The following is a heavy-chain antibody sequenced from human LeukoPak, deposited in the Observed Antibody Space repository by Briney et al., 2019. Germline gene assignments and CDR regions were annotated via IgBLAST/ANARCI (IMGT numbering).Heavy chain of an antibody. D-gene: IGHD3-16*01. V-gene: IGHV3-7*01. J-gene: IGHJ3*02. CDR3: VRDPGWGAFDI. CDR2: INPDGSTT. Sequence: GGSLRLSCAASEFTFSNYWMGWVRQAPGKGLEWVAIINPDGSTTGYVDSVKGRFTISRDNAKNSLCLQLNSLRAEDTAVYYCVRDPGWGAFDIWGQGTMVTVSS. CDR1: EFTFSNYW.